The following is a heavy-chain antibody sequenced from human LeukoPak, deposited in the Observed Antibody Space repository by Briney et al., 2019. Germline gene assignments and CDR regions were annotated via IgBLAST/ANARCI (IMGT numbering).Heavy chain of an antibody. CDR3: ARGPITEDGTFHSPNA. CDR1: GGSFSGYY. D-gene: IGHD1-1*01. Sequence: SDTLSLTYAVSGGSFSGYYWGWIRQSPGKGLEWLGEITERGSTNYNPSLKSRVTISRDTSKNHFSLKVSSVTAADTAVYYCARGPITEDGTFHSPNAWGQGTLVTVSS. V-gene: IGHV4-34*01. J-gene: IGHJ5*02. CDR2: ITERGST.